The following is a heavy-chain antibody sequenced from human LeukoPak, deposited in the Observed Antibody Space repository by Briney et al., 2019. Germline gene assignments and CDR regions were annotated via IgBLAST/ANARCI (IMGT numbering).Heavy chain of an antibody. V-gene: IGHV1-18*01. CDR2: IRAYNGNT. Sequence: ASVKVSCKASGYTFTSYGISWVRQAPEQGLEWMGWIRAYNGNTNYAQKLQGRVTMTTDTSTSTAYMELRSLRSDDTAVYYCARNGRYFDWLSYNWFDPWGQGTLVTVSS. CDR3: ARNGRYFDWLSYNWFDP. CDR1: GYTFTSYG. D-gene: IGHD3-9*01. J-gene: IGHJ5*02.